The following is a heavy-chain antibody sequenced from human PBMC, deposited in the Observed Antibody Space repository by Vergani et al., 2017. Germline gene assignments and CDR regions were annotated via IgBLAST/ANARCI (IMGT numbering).Heavy chain of an antibody. CDR2: INPNSGGT. V-gene: IGHV1-2*02. J-gene: IGHJ5*02. CDR3: ASLWFGELLNWCDP. D-gene: IGHD3-10*01. Sequence: QVQLVQSGAEVKKPGSSVKVSCKASGGTFSSYAISWVRQAPGQGLEWMGWINPNSGGTNYAQKFQGRVTMTRDTSISTAYMELSRLRSDDTAVYYCASLWFGELLNWCDPWGQGTLVTVSS. CDR1: GGTFSSYA.